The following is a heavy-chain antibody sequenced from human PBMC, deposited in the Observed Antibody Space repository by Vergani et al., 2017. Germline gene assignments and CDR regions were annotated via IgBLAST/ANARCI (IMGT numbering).Heavy chain of an antibody. CDR3: ARGDYGILTGYRY. V-gene: IGHV1-46*03. CDR1: GYTFSNYY. CDR2: INPSGGHT. J-gene: IGHJ4*02. Sequence: QVQVVQSGAEVKKSGASVKVSCKTSGYTFSNYYMHWVRQAPGQGLEWMGIINPSGGHTNYAQKCQGRVTMTRDTSTSTVYMALSILRSEDTAIYYCARGDYGILTGYRYWGQGTLVTVSA. D-gene: IGHD3-9*01.